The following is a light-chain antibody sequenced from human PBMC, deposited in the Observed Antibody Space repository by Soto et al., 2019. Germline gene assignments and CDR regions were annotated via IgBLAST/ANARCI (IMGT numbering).Light chain of an antibody. J-gene: IGLJ2*01. V-gene: IGLV2-14*01. CDR2: DVS. CDR1: SSDIGGYNY. Sequence: QSVLTQPASVSGSPGQSITISCTGTSSDIGGYNYVSWYQQHPGKAPKLMIYDVSNRPSGVSNRFSGSKSGNTASLTISGLQAEVEPDYYCSSYTSSSVLFGGGTTLTVL. CDR3: SSYTSSSVL.